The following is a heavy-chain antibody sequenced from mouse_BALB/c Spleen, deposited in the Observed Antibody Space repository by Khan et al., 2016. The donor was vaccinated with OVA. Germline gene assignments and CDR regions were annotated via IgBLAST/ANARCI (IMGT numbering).Heavy chain of an antibody. V-gene: IGHV1-5*01. Sequence: VQLKESGTVLARPGASVKMSCKASGYSFTSYLIPWVKQRPGQGLEWLGDIYPGNSDTTYNQKFKEKAKLKAGTDAKTAYRERSSRTNEDSAVYYYARRGYSSFAYWGQGTLVTVSA. D-gene: IGHD1-3*01. CDR3: ARRGYSSFAY. CDR1: GYSFTSYL. CDR2: IYPGNSDT. J-gene: IGHJ3*01.